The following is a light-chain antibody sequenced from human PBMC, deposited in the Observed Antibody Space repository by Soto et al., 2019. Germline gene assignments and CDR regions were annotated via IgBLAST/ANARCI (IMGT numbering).Light chain of an antibody. Sequence: DIQMTQSPSSLSASVGDRVTITCQASQAISTYLNWYQQKPGKAPKLLIYDAYDLAPGVPSRFTGSGSGTEFTLTISSLQSEDFAVYYCQQYHNWPAFGQGTKVDIK. CDR2: DAY. V-gene: IGKV1-33*01. J-gene: IGKJ1*01. CDR1: QAISTY. CDR3: QQYHNWPA.